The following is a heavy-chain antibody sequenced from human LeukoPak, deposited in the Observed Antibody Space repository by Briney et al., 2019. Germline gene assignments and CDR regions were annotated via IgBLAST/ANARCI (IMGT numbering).Heavy chain of an antibody. D-gene: IGHD3-10*01. CDR2: ISDSGSSV. V-gene: IGHV3-23*01. CDR1: AFTFNNYA. Sequence: GGSLRLSCVASAFTFNNYAMSWVRQAPGKGLEWLSHISDSGSSVHYADSVKGRFTISRDNSKNTLYLQMNSLRAEDTAVYYCAREEDRYYYGSGNPPGGAFDIWGQGTMVTVSS. J-gene: IGHJ3*02. CDR3: AREEDRYYYGSGNPPGGAFDI.